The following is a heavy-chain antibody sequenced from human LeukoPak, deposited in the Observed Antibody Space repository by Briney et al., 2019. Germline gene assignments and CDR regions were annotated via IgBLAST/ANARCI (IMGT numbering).Heavy chain of an antibody. V-gene: IGHV1-18*04. CDR1: GYTVTSYG. D-gene: IGHD3-16*02. CDR3: ARVITFGGVIVVYFDY. Sequence: GASVKVSCKASGYTVTSYGITWVRQAPGQGPEWMGWISAYNGNTNYAQKVQGRVTMTTDTSTSTAYMELRSLRSDDTAVYYCARVITFGGVIVVYFDYWGQGTLVTVSS. CDR2: ISAYNGNT. J-gene: IGHJ4*02.